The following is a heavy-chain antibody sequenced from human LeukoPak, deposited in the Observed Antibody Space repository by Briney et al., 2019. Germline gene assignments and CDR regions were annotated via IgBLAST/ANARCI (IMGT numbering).Heavy chain of an antibody. Sequence: SETLSLTCAVSGGSISSSSYFWGWIRQPPGKGLEWIGSIYYSGSTYYNPSLKSRVTISVDTSKNQFSLKLSSVTAADTAVYYCATPLGITARQLYFDYWGQGTLVTVSS. D-gene: IGHD6-6*01. CDR1: GGSISSSSYF. CDR3: ATPLGITARQLYFDY. V-gene: IGHV4-39*01. J-gene: IGHJ4*02. CDR2: IYYSGST.